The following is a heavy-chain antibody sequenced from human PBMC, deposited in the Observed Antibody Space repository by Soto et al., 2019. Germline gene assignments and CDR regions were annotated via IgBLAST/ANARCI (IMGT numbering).Heavy chain of an antibody. J-gene: IGHJ6*02. Sequence: QVQLQQSGPGLVKPSQTLSLTCTVSGDSISSDYYHWTWIRQSPGKGLEWIGYIHHSGSILYNPSLKSRVTISADTSKNQFSLRLTSVTAADTAVYFCAREDDGGDSLDVWGQGTTVTVSS. V-gene: IGHV4-30-4*08. D-gene: IGHD2-21*02. CDR3: AREDDGGDSLDV. CDR2: IHHSGSI. CDR1: GDSISSDYYH.